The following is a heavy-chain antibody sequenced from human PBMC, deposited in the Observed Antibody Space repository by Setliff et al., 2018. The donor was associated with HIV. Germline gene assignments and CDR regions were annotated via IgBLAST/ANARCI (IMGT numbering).Heavy chain of an antibody. CDR1: GGSISSYY. CDR2: VSSSGTT. CDR3: AREGGLDYYDSRGHYSY. V-gene: IGHV4-4*08. J-gene: IGHJ4*02. D-gene: IGHD3-22*01. Sequence: SETLSLTCTVSGGSISSYYWSWIRQPPGKGLEWLGYVSSSGTTNYNPSLESRLTISVDTSKNQFSLKLSSVTAADTAVYYCAREGGLDYYDSRGHYSYWGQGTLVTVSS.